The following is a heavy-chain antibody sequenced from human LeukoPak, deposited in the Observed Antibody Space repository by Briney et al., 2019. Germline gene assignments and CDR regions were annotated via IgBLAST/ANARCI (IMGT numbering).Heavy chain of an antibody. V-gene: IGHV4-4*02. CDR2: VNLRGST. CDR3: AREGGPYRPLDY. J-gene: IGHJ4*02. CDR1: GGSITNTNY. Sequence: SGTLSLTCGVSGGSITNTNYWTWVRQPPGKGLEWIGEVNLRGSTNYNPSLMGRVAISVDTSENHISLQLTSVTAADTAVYYCAREGGPYRPLDYSGQGTLVTVSS.